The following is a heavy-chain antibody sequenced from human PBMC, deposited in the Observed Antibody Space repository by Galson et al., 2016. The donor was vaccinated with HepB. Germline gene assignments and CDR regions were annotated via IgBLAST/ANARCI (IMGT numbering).Heavy chain of an antibody. CDR2: VYPGDSDT. D-gene: IGHD6-13*01. V-gene: IGHV5-51*01. CDR1: GYSFTTYW. J-gene: IGHJ4*02. CDR3: AGTVSIAAAGGADY. Sequence: QSGAEVKKPGESLKISCKGSGYSFTTYWIGWVRQMPGKGLEWMGTVYPGDSDTRYSPSFQGQVTISADQSINTAYLQWSSLKASDTAMYYCAGTVSIAAAGGADYWGQGTLVTAAS.